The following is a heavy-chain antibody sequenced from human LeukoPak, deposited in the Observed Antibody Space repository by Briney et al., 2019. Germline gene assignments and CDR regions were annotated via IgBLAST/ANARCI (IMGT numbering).Heavy chain of an antibody. V-gene: IGHV4-39*01. CDR3: ARQDHSNTSPNWFDP. CDR1: GGSISSSNYY. J-gene: IGHJ5*02. D-gene: IGHD2-2*01. Sequence: SETLSLTCTVSGGSISSSNYYWGWIRQPPGKGLEWIGSIYYSGSTYYNPSLKSRVTISVDTSKNQFSLKLRSVTAADTAMYYCARQDHSNTSPNWFDPWGQGTLVTVSS. CDR2: IYYSGST.